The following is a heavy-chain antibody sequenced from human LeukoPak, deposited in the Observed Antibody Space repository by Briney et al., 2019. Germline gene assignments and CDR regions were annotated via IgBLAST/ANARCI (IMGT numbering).Heavy chain of an antibody. CDR3: AITLGATDVSSGGVDY. CDR2: IYYSGST. V-gene: IGHV4-28*01. Sequence: SDTLSLTCAVSGYSISSSNWWGWIRQPPGKGLEWIGYIYYSGSTYYNPSLKSRVTMSVDTSKNQFSLKLSSVTAVDTAVYYCAITLGATDVSSGGVDYWGQGTLVTVSS. D-gene: IGHD1-26*01. J-gene: IGHJ4*02. CDR1: GYSISSSNW.